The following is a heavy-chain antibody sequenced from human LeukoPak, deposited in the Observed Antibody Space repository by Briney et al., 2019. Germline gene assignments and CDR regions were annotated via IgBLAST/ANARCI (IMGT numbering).Heavy chain of an antibody. CDR1: GYSISSGYY. J-gene: IGHJ3*02. D-gene: IGHD5-18*01. CDR2: IYHSGST. CDR3: ARNRDTANDAFDI. Sequence: SETLSLTCAVSGYSISSGYYWGWIRQPPGKGLEWIGSIYHSGSTYYNPSLKSRVTISVDTSKNQSSLKLSSVTAADTAVYYCARNRDTANDAFDIWGQGTMVTVSS. V-gene: IGHV4-38-2*01.